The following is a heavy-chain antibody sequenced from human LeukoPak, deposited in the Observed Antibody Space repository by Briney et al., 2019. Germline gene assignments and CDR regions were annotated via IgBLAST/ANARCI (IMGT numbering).Heavy chain of an antibody. Sequence: ASMKVSCKASGYSFTLYAMNWVRQAPGQGLEWMGWINTNTGNPTYAQGFTGRFVFSLDTSVSTAYLQITSLKAEDTAVYYCARDPPYNDFWSDYTIFDPWGQGTLVTVSS. J-gene: IGHJ5*02. D-gene: IGHD3-3*01. CDR1: GYSFTLYA. CDR2: INTNTGNP. V-gene: IGHV7-4-1*02. CDR3: ARDPPYNDFWSDYTIFDP.